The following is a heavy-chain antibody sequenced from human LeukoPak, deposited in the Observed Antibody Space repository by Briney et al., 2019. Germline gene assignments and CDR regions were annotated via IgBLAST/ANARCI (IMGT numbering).Heavy chain of an antibody. J-gene: IGHJ4*02. CDR3: ARGRKYISGYRVTELGAGYSDY. V-gene: IGHV4-34*01. Sequence: PSETLSLTCAVYGGSFSGYYWSWLRQPPGKGLEWIGEINHSGSTNYNPSLTSRVTISVDTSKNQFSLKLSSVTAADTAVYYCARGRKYISGYRVTELGAGYSDYWGQGTLVTVSS. D-gene: IGHD3-9*01. CDR1: GGSFSGYY. CDR2: INHSGST.